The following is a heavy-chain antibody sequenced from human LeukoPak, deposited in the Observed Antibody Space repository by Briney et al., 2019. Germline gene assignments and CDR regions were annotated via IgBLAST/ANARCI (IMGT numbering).Heavy chain of an antibody. CDR1: GGSISSGGYY. CDR3: ARDDCSGGSCYSDY. V-gene: IGHV4-31*03. D-gene: IGHD2-15*01. Sequence: SESLSLTCTVSGGSISSGGYYWSWIRQHPGKGLEWFGYIYYSGSTYYNPSLKSRVTISVDTSKNQFSLKLSSVTAADTAVYYCARDDCSGGSCYSDYWGQGTLVTVSS. J-gene: IGHJ4*02. CDR2: IYYSGST.